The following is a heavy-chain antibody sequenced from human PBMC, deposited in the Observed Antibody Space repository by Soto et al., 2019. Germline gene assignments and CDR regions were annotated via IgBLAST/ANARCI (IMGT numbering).Heavy chain of an antibody. CDR1: GFIFSSYG. J-gene: IGHJ4*02. CDR2: ISYDGANK. Sequence: GGSLRLSCTASGFIFSSYGMHWVRQAPGKGLDWVAVISYDGANKYYADSVKGRFTISRDNSKNTLYLQMNSLRAEDTAVYYCAKDLSYGDYPFDYWGQGTLVTVSS. V-gene: IGHV3-30*18. D-gene: IGHD4-17*01. CDR3: AKDLSYGDYPFDY.